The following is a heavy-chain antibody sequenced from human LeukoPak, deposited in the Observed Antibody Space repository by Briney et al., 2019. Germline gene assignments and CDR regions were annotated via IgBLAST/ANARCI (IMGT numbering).Heavy chain of an antibody. J-gene: IGHJ6*02. Sequence: ASVKVSCKASGGTFSSYAISWVRQAPGQGLEWMGGIIPIFGTANYAQKFQGRVAITADESTSTAYMELSSLRSEDTAVYYCASKTPQDIVVVVAASYYYYGMDVWGQGTTVTVSS. D-gene: IGHD2-15*01. CDR3: ASKTPQDIVVVVAASYYYYGMDV. CDR1: GGTFSSYA. V-gene: IGHV1-69*13. CDR2: IIPIFGTA.